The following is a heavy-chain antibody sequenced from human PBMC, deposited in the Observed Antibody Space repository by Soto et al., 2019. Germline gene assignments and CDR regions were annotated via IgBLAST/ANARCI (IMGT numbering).Heavy chain of an antibody. CDR2: TIPIFGTA. V-gene: IGHV1-69*01. D-gene: IGHD3-22*01. Sequence: QVQLVQSGAEVKKPGSSVKVSCKASGGTFSSYAISWVRQAPGQGLEWMGGTIPIFGTANYAQKFQGRVTITADESTSTAYMELSSLRSEETAVYYCARGAAYYYDSSGYYPPFDYWGRGTLVTVSS. J-gene: IGHJ4*02. CDR3: ARGAAYYYDSSGYYPPFDY. CDR1: GGTFSSYA.